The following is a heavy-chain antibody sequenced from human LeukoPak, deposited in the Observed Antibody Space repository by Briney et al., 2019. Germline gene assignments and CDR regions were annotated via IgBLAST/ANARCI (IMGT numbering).Heavy chain of an antibody. Sequence: GGSLRLSCAASGFTVSSNYMSWVRQAPGRGLEWVSVIYSGGDTYYADSVKDRFTISRDNAKNTLFLQMNSLRAEDTAVYYCAKDRGFGIAADAFDIWGQGTMVTVSS. D-gene: IGHD6-13*01. CDR2: IYSGGDT. J-gene: IGHJ3*02. CDR1: GFTVSSNY. V-gene: IGHV3-66*01. CDR3: AKDRGFGIAADAFDI.